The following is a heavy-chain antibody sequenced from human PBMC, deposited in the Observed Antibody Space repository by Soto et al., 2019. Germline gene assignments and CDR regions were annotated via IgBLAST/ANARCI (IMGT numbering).Heavy chain of an antibody. V-gene: IGHV4-4*02. CDR3: ARASGFGELLYLYFDY. CDR2: IYHSGST. D-gene: IGHD3-10*01. CDR1: GGSISSSNW. Sequence: ASETLSLTCAVSGGSISSSNWWSWVRQPPGKGLEWIGEIYHSGSTNYNPSLKSRVTISVDKSKNQFSLKLSSVTAADTAVYYCARASGFGELLYLYFDYWGQGTLVTVSS. J-gene: IGHJ4*02.